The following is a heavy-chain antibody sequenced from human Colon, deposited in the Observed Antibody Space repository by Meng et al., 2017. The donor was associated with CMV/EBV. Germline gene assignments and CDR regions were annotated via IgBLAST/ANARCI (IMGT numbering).Heavy chain of an antibody. CDR2: IQSDGNT. J-gene: IGHJ4*02. CDR1: GAPISNFF. Sequence: QRPLQESGPGLVSPSQTLSLTCSVSGAPISNFFWSWIRQSAGMRLEWIGRIQSDGNTYYNPSLKSRVTVSQDTSKNQISLRLRSVTAADTAVYYCATGSGDFDHWGQGTLVTVSS. D-gene: IGHD1-26*01. CDR3: ATGSGDFDH. V-gene: IGHV4-4*07.